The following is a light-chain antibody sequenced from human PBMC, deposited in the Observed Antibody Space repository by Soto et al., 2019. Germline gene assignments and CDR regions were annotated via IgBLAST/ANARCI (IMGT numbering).Light chain of an antibody. CDR2: GDS. CDR3: QSYDTGLVGLI. CDR1: TSNFGAGYD. Sequence: QSVLTQPPSVSGAPGQRVTIACTGSTSNFGAGYDVHWYRHLPGAAPKLLLSGDSHRPSGVPDRLSGSKSGTSASLAITGLQAEDEAYYYCQSYDTGLVGLIFGAGTKVTVL. V-gene: IGLV1-40*01. J-gene: IGLJ1*01.